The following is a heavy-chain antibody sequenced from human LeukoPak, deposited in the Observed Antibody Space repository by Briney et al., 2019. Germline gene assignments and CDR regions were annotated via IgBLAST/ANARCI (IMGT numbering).Heavy chain of an antibody. CDR2: ISAYSGNT. Sequence: ASVKVSCRASGYTFTSYGISWVRQAPGQGLEWMGWISAYSGNTNHAQKLQGRVTMTTDTSTSTAYMELRSLRSDDTAVYYCATWNGWLQILDYWGQGTLVTVSS. D-gene: IGHD5-24*01. V-gene: IGHV1-18*01. J-gene: IGHJ4*02. CDR1: GYTFTSYG. CDR3: ATWNGWLQILDY.